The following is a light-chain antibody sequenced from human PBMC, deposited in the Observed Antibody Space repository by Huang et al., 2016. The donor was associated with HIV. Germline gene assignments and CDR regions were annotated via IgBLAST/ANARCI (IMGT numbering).Light chain of an antibody. J-gene: IGKJ3*01. V-gene: IGKV1-33*01. CDR1: QDISTY. Sequence: DIQMTQSPSSLSASVGDRVTITCQASQDISTYLNWYQQKPGKAPKLLIYDASNLETGVPSRFSGSGSGTDFTCTISGLQPEDVATYYCQQCDNLPPITFGPGTKVDIK. CDR2: DAS. CDR3: QQCDNLPPIT.